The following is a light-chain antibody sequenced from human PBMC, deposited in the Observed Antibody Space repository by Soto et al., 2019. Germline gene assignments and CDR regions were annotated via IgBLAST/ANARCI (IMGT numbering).Light chain of an antibody. CDR1: QTISKC. J-gene: IGKJ1*01. Sequence: DLQMTQSPSTLSSSVGDSVTITCRASQTISKCLAWYQQKTGKAPKILIFDASSLERGVPSRFSGSGAETDFTLTISSLQPEDFATYSCQKSYSTTWTCGQGTKVDIK. CDR3: QKSYSTTWT. CDR2: DAS. V-gene: IGKV1-5*01.